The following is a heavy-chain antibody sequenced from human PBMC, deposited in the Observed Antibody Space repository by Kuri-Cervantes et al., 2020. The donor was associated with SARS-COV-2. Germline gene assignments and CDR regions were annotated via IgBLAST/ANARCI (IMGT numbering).Heavy chain of an antibody. J-gene: IGHJ3*02. CDR3: ARDLRPKAAAGTRNAFDN. CDR1: GCSISSSNW. V-gene: IGHV4-4*02. Sequence: GSLRPSGAVSGCSISSSNWWSWVRQPPGKGLEWIGEIYHSGSTNYNPSLKSRVTISVDRSKNQFSLKLSSVTAADTAVYYCARDLRPKAAAGTRNAFDNWGQGTMVTVSS. D-gene: IGHD6-13*01. CDR2: IYHSGST.